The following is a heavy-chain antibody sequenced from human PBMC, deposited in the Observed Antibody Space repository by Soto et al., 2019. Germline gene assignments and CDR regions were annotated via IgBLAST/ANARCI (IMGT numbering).Heavy chain of an antibody. J-gene: IGHJ4*02. D-gene: IGHD3-10*01. V-gene: IGHV3-74*01. CDR3: ARGGSGAYLLDY. CDR2: IKGDESST. Sequence: EVQLVESGGDLVQPGGSLRLSCAASGFTFNNYWMYWIRQAPGKGLVWVSRIKGDESSTNYADSVKGRFTISRDNAKNTLYLQMNGLRPEETAVYYCARGGSGAYLLDYWGQGTLVTVSS. CDR1: GFTFNNYW.